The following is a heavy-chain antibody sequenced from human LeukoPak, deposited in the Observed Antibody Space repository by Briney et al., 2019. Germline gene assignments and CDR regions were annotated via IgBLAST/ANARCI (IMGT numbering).Heavy chain of an antibody. V-gene: IGHV5-51*01. D-gene: IGHD5-18*01. Sequence: GESLKISCKGSGYSFTSYWIGWVRQMPGKGLEWMGIIYPGDSDTRYSPSFQGQVTISADKSISTAYLQWSSLKASDTAMYYCARLDTAMEDYYYYGMDVWGQGTTVTVSS. J-gene: IGHJ6*02. CDR1: GYSFTSYW. CDR2: IYPGDSDT. CDR3: ARLDTAMEDYYYYGMDV.